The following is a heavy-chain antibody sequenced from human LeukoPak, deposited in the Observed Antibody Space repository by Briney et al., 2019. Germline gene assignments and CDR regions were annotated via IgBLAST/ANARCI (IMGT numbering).Heavy chain of an antibody. J-gene: IGHJ3*02. CDR1: GGSFSGYY. D-gene: IGHD2-15*01. CDR2: INHSGST. Sequence: SETLSLTCAVYGGSFSGYYWSWIRQPPGKGLEWIGEINHSGSTNYNPSLKSRATISVDTSKNQFSLKLSSVTAADTAVYYCARSGYCSGGSCYPPNAFDIWGQGTMVTVSS. CDR3: ARSGYCSGGSCYPPNAFDI. V-gene: IGHV4-34*01.